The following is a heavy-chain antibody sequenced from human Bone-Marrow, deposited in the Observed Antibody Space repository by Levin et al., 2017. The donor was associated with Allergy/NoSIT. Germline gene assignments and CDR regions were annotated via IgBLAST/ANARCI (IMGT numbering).Heavy chain of an antibody. V-gene: IGHV3-48*04. CDR1: GFTFSSYS. CDR2: ISNSGSTT. J-gene: IGHJ6*02. Sequence: GGSLRLSCAASGFTFSSYSMNWVRQAPGEGLEWVSYISNSGSTTYYADSVKGRFTISRDNAKNSLYLQMNSLRAEDTAVYYCASPVGYCRGGSCYSIYYYDGMDVWGQGTTVTVSS. CDR3: ASPVGYCRGGSCYSIYYYDGMDV. D-gene: IGHD2-15*01.